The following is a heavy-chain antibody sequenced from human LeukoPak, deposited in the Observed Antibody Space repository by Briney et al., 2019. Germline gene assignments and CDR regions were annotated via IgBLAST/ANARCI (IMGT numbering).Heavy chain of an antibody. CDR2: IVWNSGSI. Sequence: GGSLRLSFAACGFTFYDYAMHWVRQAPGKGVEGVSGIVWNSGSIGYADSVKGRFTISRDNAKHPLYLQMNSLRAEDTALYYCAKVAATPDQNYFDYWGQGTLVTVSS. J-gene: IGHJ4*02. CDR1: GFTFYDYA. V-gene: IGHV3-9*01. CDR3: AKVAATPDQNYFDY. D-gene: IGHD6-19*01.